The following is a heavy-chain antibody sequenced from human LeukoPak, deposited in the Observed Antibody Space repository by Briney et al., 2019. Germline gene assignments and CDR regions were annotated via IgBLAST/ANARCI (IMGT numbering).Heavy chain of an antibody. CDR3: ARDSSGYYYYAFDI. CDR2: IYSGGST. D-gene: IGHD3-22*01. V-gene: IGHV3-53*01. Sequence: GGSLRLSCAASGLTVSSNYMSWVRQAPGKGLEWVSVIYSGGSTYYADSVKGQFTISRDNSKNTLYLQMNSLRAEDTAVYYCARDSSGYYYYAFDIWGQGTMVTVSS. CDR1: GLTVSSNY. J-gene: IGHJ3*02.